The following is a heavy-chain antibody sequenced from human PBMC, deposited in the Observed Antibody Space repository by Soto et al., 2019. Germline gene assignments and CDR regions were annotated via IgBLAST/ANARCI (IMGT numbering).Heavy chain of an antibody. V-gene: IGHV4-39*01. J-gene: IGHJ3*02. CDR1: GGSVSSSSNY. CDR3: AKHVEMATIYAFDI. Sequence: QLQLQESGPGLVQPSETLSLICTVSGGSVSSSSNYWGGVRQPPGKGLEWITTIHYRGSTYYNPSLQSLATISLDISKNQFSLRLTSVTAADTAIYYCAKHVEMATIYAFDIWGQGTMVTVSS. CDR2: IHYRGST.